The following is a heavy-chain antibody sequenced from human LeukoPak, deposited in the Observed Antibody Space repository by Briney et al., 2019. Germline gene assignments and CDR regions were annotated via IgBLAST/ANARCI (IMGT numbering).Heavy chain of an antibody. J-gene: IGHJ6*02. V-gene: IGHV3-23*01. CDR1: GFTFSDYA. CDR3: ARDHYDSSLYYYYGMDV. Sequence: GGSLRLSCAASGFTFSDYALGWVRQAPGRGLEWVATLSGSGAGTYYSDSVQGRFTISRDNSKNTLYLQMNSLRAEDTAVYYCARDHYDSSLYYYYGMDVWGQGTTVTVSS. CDR2: LSGSGAGT. D-gene: IGHD3-22*01.